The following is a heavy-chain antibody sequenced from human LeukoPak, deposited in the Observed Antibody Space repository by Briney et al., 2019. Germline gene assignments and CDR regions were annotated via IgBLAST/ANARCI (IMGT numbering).Heavy chain of an antibody. CDR3: ASPPHYFDY. J-gene: IGHJ4*02. CDR2: ISYSGGST. CDR1: GLTFSSYA. Sequence: GGSLRLSCAASGLTFSSYAMNWVRQAPGKGLEWVSTISYSGGSTYYVDSVKGRFTISRDNSKNTLYLQMNSLRAEDTAVYYCASPPHYFDYWGQGTLVTVSS. V-gene: IGHV3-23*01.